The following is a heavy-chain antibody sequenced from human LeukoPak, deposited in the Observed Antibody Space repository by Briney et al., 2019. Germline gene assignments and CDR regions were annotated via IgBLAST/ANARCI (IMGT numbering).Heavy chain of an antibody. CDR3: ARDYDYGDYYFDY. D-gene: IGHD4-17*01. CDR1: GGSIRSSNW. CDR2: IYDSGST. Sequence: SGTLSLTCAVSGGSIRSSNWWSWVRQPPGKGLEWIGEIYDSGSTYYNPSLESRVTMSVDKSKNQFSLNLRSVTAADTAVYYCARDYDYGDYYFDYWGQGTLVTVSS. J-gene: IGHJ4*02. V-gene: IGHV4-4*02.